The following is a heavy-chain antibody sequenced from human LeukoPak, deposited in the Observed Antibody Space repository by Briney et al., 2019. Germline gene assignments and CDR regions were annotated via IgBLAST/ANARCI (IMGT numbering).Heavy chain of an antibody. J-gene: IGHJ4*02. CDR3: ASKSSDHGELRFDY. CDR2: IYYTGTT. D-gene: IGHD4-17*01. CDR1: GDSTNTYF. V-gene: IGHV4-59*01. Sequence: SEALSLTCTMSGDSTNTYFWSWIRQPPGKGLEWIGYIYYTGTTNYNPSLKSRVTISVDTSKNQFSLRLSSVTAADTAVYYCASKSSDHGELRFDYWGQGTLVTVSS.